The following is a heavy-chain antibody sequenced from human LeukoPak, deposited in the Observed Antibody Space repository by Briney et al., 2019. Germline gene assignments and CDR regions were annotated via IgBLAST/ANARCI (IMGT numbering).Heavy chain of an antibody. CDR2: MKQDGSGE. V-gene: IGHV3-7*01. D-gene: IGHD4-23*01. J-gene: IGHJ3*02. Sequence: PGGSLRLSCAASGFTFRNYWMSWVRQAPGKGPEWVANMKQDGSGESYVDSVKGRFTISRDNAENSLYLQMNSLRAEDTAIYYCATLDYGGNSFNAFDIWGQGTMVTVSS. CDR3: ATLDYGGNSFNAFDI. CDR1: GFTFRNYW.